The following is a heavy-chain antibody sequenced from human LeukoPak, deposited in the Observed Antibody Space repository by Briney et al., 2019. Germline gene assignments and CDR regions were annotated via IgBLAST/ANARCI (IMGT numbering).Heavy chain of an antibody. Sequence: GGSLRLSCAASGFTFSSYSMNWVRQAPGKGLEWVSSISSSSSYIYYADSVKGRFTISGDNAKNSLYLQMNSLRAEDTAVYYCARDIQNDYGGNSGRTETDYWGRGTLVTVSS. CDR1: GFTFSSYS. J-gene: IGHJ4*02. CDR2: ISSSSSYI. V-gene: IGHV3-21*01. D-gene: IGHD4-23*01. CDR3: ARDIQNDYGGNSGRTETDY.